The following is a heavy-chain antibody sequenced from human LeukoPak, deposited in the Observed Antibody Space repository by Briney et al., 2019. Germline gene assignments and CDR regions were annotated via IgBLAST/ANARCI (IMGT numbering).Heavy chain of an antibody. D-gene: IGHD3-22*01. CDR3: ASYYDSSGYYYAY. Sequence: SETLSLTCAAYGGSFSGYYWNWIRQPPGKGLEWIGEINHSGSTNYNTSLKSRVTISVDTSKSQFSLKLSSVTAADTAVYYCASYYDSSGYYYAYWGQGTLVTVSS. J-gene: IGHJ4*02. CDR2: INHSGST. CDR1: GGSFSGYY. V-gene: IGHV4-34*01.